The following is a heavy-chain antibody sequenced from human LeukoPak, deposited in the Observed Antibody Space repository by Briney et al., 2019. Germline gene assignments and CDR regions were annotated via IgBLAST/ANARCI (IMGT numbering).Heavy chain of an antibody. J-gene: IGHJ4*02. CDR1: GFTFSNAW. Sequence: GGSLRLSCVASGFTFSNAWTTWVRQAPGKGLEWVGRIKSKTDGGTIDYAAPVKGRFTISRDDSKNTLYLQMNSLKTEDTAVYYCSARIVVAGTFCWGQGTLVTVSS. D-gene: IGHD6-19*01. V-gene: IGHV3-15*01. CDR3: SARIVVAGTFC. CDR2: IKSKTDGGTI.